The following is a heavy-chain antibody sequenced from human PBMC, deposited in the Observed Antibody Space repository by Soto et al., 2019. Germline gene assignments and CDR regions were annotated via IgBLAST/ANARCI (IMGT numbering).Heavy chain of an antibody. CDR3: ARDIRLGNWNYPWFDP. V-gene: IGHV4-31*03. CDR1: GGSISSGGYY. D-gene: IGHD1-7*01. J-gene: IGHJ5*02. Sequence: SETLSLTCTVSGGSISSGGYYWSWIRQHPGKGLEWIGYIYYSGSTYYNPSLKSRVTISVDTSKNQFSLKLSSVTAADTAVYYCARDIRLGNWNYPWFDPWGQGTLVTVSS. CDR2: IYYSGST.